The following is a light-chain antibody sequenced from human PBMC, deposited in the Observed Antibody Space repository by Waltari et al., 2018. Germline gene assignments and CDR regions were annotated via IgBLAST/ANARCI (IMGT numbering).Light chain of an antibody. CDR3: QQSHSAPLA. CDR1: RPITTY. V-gene: IGKV1-39*01. CDR2: AAS. Sequence: DIQMTQSPSSLSASLGDGVPITCRARRPITTYVNWYQQRPGLAPKLLIYAASTLQRGVPTRFSGSGSGTDFTLTISSLQVEDFATYYCQQSHSAPLAFGGGTRLEI. J-gene: IGKJ4*01.